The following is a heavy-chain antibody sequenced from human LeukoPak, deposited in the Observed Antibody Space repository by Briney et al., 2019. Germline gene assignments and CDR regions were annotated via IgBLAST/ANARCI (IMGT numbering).Heavy chain of an antibody. D-gene: IGHD2-15*01. V-gene: IGHV3-74*01. CDR1: GFTFSSYW. Sequence: GGSLRLSCAASGFTFSSYWMHWVRQAPGKGLVWVSRINSDGSSTSYADSVKGRFTISRDNAKNTLYLQMNSLRAEDTAVYYCAPGGYCSGGSSYKEYFQHWGQGTLVTVSS. CDR3: APGGYCSGGSSYKEYFQH. J-gene: IGHJ1*01. CDR2: INSDGSST.